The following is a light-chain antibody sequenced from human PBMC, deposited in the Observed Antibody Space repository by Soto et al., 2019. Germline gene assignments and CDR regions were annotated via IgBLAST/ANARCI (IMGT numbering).Light chain of an antibody. CDR2: GAS. Sequence: EIVLTQSPGTLSLSPGERATLSCRASQSVGSSYLAWYQQKPGQAPRLFIFGASSRATGIPDRFSGSGSGTDFTLTISRLEPEDFAVYYCQQYGSSRTFGQGTKVEIK. CDR3: QQYGSSRT. J-gene: IGKJ1*01. V-gene: IGKV3-20*01. CDR1: QSVGSSY.